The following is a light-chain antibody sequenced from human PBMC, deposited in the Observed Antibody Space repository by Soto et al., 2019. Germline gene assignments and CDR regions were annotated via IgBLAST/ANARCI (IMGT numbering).Light chain of an antibody. Sequence: DIQLTQSPSFLSPSVGDRVTITCRASQDISSYLAWYQRKPGKAPKLLIYAASFLESGVPSRFSGSGSGTAFTLTISSLQPEDFATYYCQQLNSYPLTFGGGTKVEI. CDR2: AAS. CDR1: QDISSY. J-gene: IGKJ4*01. V-gene: IGKV1-9*01. CDR3: QQLNSYPLT.